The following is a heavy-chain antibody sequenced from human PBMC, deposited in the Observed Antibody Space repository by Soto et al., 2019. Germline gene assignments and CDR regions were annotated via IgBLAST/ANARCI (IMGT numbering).Heavy chain of an antibody. V-gene: IGHV3-9*01. D-gene: IGHD3-10*01. CDR1: GFTFDDYA. Sequence: EVQLVESGGGLVQPGRSLRLSCAASGFTFDDYAMHWVRQAPGKGLEWVAGITWNGVRIGYADSVKGRFTISRDNAKNSLYLEMNSLRAEDTALYYCAKIRGGAGSYFGYFDHWGQGTLVTVSS. CDR3: AKIRGGAGSYFGYFDH. CDR2: ITWNGVRI. J-gene: IGHJ4*02.